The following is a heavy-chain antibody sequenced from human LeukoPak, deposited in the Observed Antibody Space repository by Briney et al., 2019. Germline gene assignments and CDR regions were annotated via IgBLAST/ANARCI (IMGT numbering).Heavy chain of an antibody. CDR1: GGSISSYY. J-gene: IGHJ3*02. V-gene: IGHV4-59*01. D-gene: IGHD6-13*01. CDR2: IYYSGST. Sequence: PSETLSLTCTVSGGSISSYYWSWIRQPPGKGLEWIGYIYYSGSTNYNPSLKSRVTISVDTSKNQFSLKLSSVTAADTAVYYCARSSSWYHGAAFDIWGQGTMVTVSS. CDR3: ARSSSWYHGAAFDI.